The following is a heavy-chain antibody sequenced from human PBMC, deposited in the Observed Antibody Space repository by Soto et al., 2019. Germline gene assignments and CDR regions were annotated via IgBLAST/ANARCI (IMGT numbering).Heavy chain of an antibody. CDR1: GYTFTTYD. D-gene: IGHD2-2*01. CDR3: ARGGGYCSSTSCYRWFDP. Sequence: QFQFVQSGAEVKKPGASVKGSCKASGYTFTTYDISWVRQAPGQGLEWMGWISAYNGNTNYAQKLQGRVTMNTDTSTSTAYIELRSLRSDDTAVYYCARGGGYCSSTSCYRWFDPWGKGPLVSVSS. CDR2: ISAYNGNT. V-gene: IGHV1-18*04. J-gene: IGHJ5*02.